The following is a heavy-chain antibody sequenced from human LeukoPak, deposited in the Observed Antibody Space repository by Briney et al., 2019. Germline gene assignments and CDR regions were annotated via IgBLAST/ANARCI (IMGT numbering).Heavy chain of an antibody. V-gene: IGHV3-48*01. CDR1: GFTFSSYS. CDR2: ISSSSSTI. Sequence: GGSLRLSCAASGFTFSSYSMNWVRQAPGKGLEWVSYISSSSSTIYYADSVKGRFTISRDNAKNSLYLQMNSLRAEDTAVYYCARGTDCSSTSCFWMDVWGKGTTVTVSS. J-gene: IGHJ6*04. CDR3: ARGTDCSSTSCFWMDV. D-gene: IGHD2-2*01.